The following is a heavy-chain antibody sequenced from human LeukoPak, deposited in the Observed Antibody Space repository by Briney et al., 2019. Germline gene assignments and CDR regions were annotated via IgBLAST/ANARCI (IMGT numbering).Heavy chain of an antibody. CDR2: IYYTGTT. CDR3: ARGYGRYFDY. CDR1: NGSISSFY. V-gene: IGHV4-59*01. D-gene: IGHD5-18*01. Sequence: MSSETLSLTCTVSNGSISSFYWTWNRQPPGKGLEWIGYIYYTGTTDYNPSLKSRVTISVDTSKNQFSLKLSSVTAADTAVYYCARGYGRYFDYWGQGTLVTVSS. J-gene: IGHJ4*02.